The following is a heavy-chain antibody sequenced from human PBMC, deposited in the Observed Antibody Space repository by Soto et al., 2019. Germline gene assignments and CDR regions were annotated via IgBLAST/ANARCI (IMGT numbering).Heavy chain of an antibody. J-gene: IGHJ6*02. CDR3: ARAPRSYYSYGMDV. V-gene: IGHV4-34*01. Sequence: SETLSLTCAVYGGSFSGYYWSWIRQPPGKGLEWIGEINHSVSINYNPSLKSRVTISVDTFKNQFSLKLSSVTAADTAVYYCARAPRSYYSYGMDVWGQGTTVTVSS. CDR1: GGSFSGYY. CDR2: INHSVSI.